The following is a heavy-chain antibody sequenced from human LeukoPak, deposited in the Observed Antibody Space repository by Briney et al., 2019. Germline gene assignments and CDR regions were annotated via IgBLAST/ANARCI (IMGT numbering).Heavy chain of an antibody. CDR3: VRDLGGSGTYSDY. Sequence: QTGGSLRLSCVASGFNVSSNYMSWVRQAPGKGLEWISVIYFGGRTYYADSVKGRFTISRDNSKNTLYLQMNSLRAEDTAVYYCVRDLGGSGTYSDYWGQGTLVTVSS. D-gene: IGHD3-10*01. V-gene: IGHV3-66*01. J-gene: IGHJ4*02. CDR2: IYFGGRT. CDR1: GFNVSSNY.